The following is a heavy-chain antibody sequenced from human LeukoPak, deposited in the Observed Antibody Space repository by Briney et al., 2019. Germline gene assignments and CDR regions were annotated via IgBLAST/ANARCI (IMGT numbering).Heavy chain of an antibody. CDR2: IKEDGSEK. CDR3: ARDLGYCSGRACYSVFDY. D-gene: IGHD2-15*01. Sequence: PGGSLRLSCAASGFTSSSYWMGWVRQAPGKGPEWVAHIKEDGSEKYYVDSVKGRFTMFRDNAKNSLYLQMSSLRAEDTALYYCARDLGYCSGRACYSVFDYWGQGTLVTVAS. V-gene: IGHV3-7*01. CDR1: GFTSSSYW. J-gene: IGHJ4*02.